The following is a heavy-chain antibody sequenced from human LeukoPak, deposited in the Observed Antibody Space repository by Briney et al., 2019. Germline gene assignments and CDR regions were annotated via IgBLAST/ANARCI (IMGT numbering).Heavy chain of an antibody. J-gene: IGHJ4*02. V-gene: IGHV4-34*01. CDR3: ARVLSNYDFWSGYYTGMGLRFDY. CDR1: GGSFSGYY. Sequence: SETLSLTCAVYGGSFSGYYWSWIRQPPGKGLEWIGEINHSGSTNYNPSLKSRVTISVDTSKNQFSLKLSSVTAADTAVYYCARVLSNYDFWSGYYTGMGLRFDYWGQGTLVTVSS. D-gene: IGHD3-3*01. CDR2: INHSGST.